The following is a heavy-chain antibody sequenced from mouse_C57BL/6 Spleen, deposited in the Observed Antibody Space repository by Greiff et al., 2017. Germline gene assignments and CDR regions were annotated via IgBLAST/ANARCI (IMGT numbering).Heavy chain of an antibody. CDR1: GFTFSDYY. J-gene: IGHJ1*03. D-gene: IGHD2-3*01. CDR3: ARVDGYYPDWYFDV. V-gene: IGHV5-16*01. Sequence: EVKLVESEGGLVQPGSSMKLSCTASGFTFSDYYMAWVRQVPEKGLEWVANLNYDGSSTYYLDSLKSRFIISRDNAKNILYLQMSSLKSEDTATYYCARVDGYYPDWYFDVWGTGTTVTVSS. CDR2: LNYDGSST.